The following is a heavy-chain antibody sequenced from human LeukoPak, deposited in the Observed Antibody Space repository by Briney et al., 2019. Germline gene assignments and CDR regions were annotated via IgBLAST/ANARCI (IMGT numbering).Heavy chain of an antibody. CDR3: ARHRRLRPGRGGNYDAFDI. CDR2: IYPGDSDT. D-gene: IGHD4-17*01. Sequence: GESLKISCKGSGYSFTSYWIGWVRQMPGKGLEWMGIIYPGDSDTRYSPSFQGQVTISADKSINTAYLQWNSLKASDTAMYYCARHRRLRPGRGGNYDAFDIWGQGTMVTVSS. J-gene: IGHJ3*02. CDR1: GYSFTSYW. V-gene: IGHV5-51*01.